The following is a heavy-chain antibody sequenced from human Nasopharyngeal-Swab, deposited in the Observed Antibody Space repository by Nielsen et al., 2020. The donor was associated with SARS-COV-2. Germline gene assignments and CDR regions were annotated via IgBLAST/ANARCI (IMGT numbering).Heavy chain of an antibody. CDR1: GFTFSSYG. CDR2: ISYDGSNK. D-gene: IGHD6-19*01. J-gene: IGHJ4*02. Sequence: GGSLRRSCAASGFTFSSYGMHWVRQAPGKGLEWVAVISYDGSNKYYADSVKGRFTISRDNSKNTLYLQMNSLRAEDTAVYYCAKEGRLAVADGEGFDYWGQGTLVTVSS. CDR3: AKEGRLAVADGEGFDY. V-gene: IGHV3-30*18.